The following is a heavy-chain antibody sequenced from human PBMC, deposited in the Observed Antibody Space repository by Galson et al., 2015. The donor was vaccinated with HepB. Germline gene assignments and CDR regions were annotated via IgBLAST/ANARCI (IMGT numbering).Heavy chain of an antibody. J-gene: IGHJ6*02. CDR1: GGSISSGGYY. CDR2: IYYSGST. Sequence: CTVSGGSISSGGYYWSWIRQHPGKGLEWIGYIYYSGSTYYNPSLKSRVTISVDTSKNQFSLKLSSVTAADTAVYYCARDKDVLRFLEWSGKPLYYYYGMDVWGQGTTVTVSS. D-gene: IGHD3-3*01. CDR3: ARDKDVLRFLEWSGKPLYYYYGMDV. V-gene: IGHV4-31*03.